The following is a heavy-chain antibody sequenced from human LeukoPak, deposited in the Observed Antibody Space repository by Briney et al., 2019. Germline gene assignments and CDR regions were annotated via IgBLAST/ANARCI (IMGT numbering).Heavy chain of an antibody. CDR2: IDPSDSYT. V-gene: IGHV5-10-1*01. CDR1: GYSFPNHW. J-gene: IGHJ6*04. Sequence: GESLKISCKVSGYSFPNHWISWVRQMPGKGLEWVGRIDPSDSYTNYSPSFQGHVTISADKSISTAYLQWSNLEASDTAMYYCARQSHCSGGSCYSTTYYGLDVWGEGTTVTVSS. CDR3: ARQSHCSGGSCYSTTYYGLDV. D-gene: IGHD2-15*01.